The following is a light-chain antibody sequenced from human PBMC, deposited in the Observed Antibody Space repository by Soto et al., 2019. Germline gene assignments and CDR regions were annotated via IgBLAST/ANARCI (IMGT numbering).Light chain of an antibody. V-gene: IGKV3-20*01. J-gene: IGKJ1*01. CDR2: GAS. Sequence: IVLTHSPGTLSLSPCERAALSASAGQSVSGSSLAWYHQKPGQAPRLLIYGASTRATGVPDRFSGSGSGTDFTLTINELEPEDFAVYYCQHYDWSLTWTFGPGTKVDIK. CDR1: QSVSGSS. CDR3: QHYDWSLTWT.